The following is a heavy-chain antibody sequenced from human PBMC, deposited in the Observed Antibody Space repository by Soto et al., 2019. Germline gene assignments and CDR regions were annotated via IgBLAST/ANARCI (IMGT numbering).Heavy chain of an antibody. CDR1: GFTFSSYA. Sequence: EVQMLESGGGLVQPGGSLRLSCAASGFTFSSYAMSWVRQAPGKGLEWVSTTSGSGGSTYYADSVKGRLTISRDNSKNTFYLQMNSLRAEDMAVYYCAKDGGYGSGSDYSDDWGQGTLVTVSS. D-gene: IGHD3-10*01. V-gene: IGHV3-23*01. CDR2: TSGSGGST. CDR3: AKDGGYGSGSDYSDD. J-gene: IGHJ4*02.